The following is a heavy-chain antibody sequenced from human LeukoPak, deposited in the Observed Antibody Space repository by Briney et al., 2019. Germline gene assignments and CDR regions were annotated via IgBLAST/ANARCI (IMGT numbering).Heavy chain of an antibody. J-gene: IGHJ4*02. CDR2: VNSGRSA. CDR3: ARDAFCLNGVCYSGRYDY. D-gene: IGHD2-21*02. Sequence: KPSETLSLTCAAHGGSFSGYYWTWIRQSPGKGLEWIGEVNSGRSANYNPSFTNRVTILVDTSKNKFSQRLTSVTAADAGVYYCARDAFCLNGVCYSGRYDYWGQGILVSVSS. V-gene: IGHV4-34*01. CDR1: GGSFSGYY.